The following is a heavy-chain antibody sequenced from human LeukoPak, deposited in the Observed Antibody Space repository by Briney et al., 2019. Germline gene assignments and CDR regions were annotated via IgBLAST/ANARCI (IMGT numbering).Heavy chain of an antibody. CDR1: GFTFSSSA. J-gene: IGHJ4*02. Sequence: GGSLRLSCAASGFTFSSSAMSWVRQAPGKGLEWVSAISNNGGYTYYADSVQGRFTISRDNSKNTLYLQMNSLRAEDTAVYYCARGDDDFWSGFDYWGQGTLVTVSS. CDR3: ARGDDDFWSGFDY. CDR2: ISNNGGYT. V-gene: IGHV3-23*01. D-gene: IGHD3-3*01.